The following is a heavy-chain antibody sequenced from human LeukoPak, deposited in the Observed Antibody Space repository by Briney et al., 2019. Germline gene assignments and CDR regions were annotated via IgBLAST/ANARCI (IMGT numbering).Heavy chain of an antibody. Sequence: ASVKVSCKASGYTFTGYYMHWVRQAPGQGLEWMGWINPNSGGTNYAQKFQGRVTMTRDTSISTAYMELSRLRSDDTAVYYCARGLHHDILTVYYYYGMDVWGQGTTVTVSS. CDR2: INPNSGGT. V-gene: IGHV1-2*02. CDR3: ARGLHHDILTVYYYYGMDV. D-gene: IGHD3-9*01. J-gene: IGHJ6*02. CDR1: GYTFTGYY.